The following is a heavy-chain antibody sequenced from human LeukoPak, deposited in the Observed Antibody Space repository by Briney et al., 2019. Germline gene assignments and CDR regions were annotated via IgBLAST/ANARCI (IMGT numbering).Heavy chain of an antibody. CDR2: IFVGSGNT. CDR1: GFTFTSSA. J-gene: IGHJ4*02. CDR3: AAWYGVERGTGY. Sequence: RRTSVKVSCKASGFTFTSSAVQWVRQAPGQGLEWIAWIFVGSGNTNYEQNFQERVTITRDKATSTAYMELSSLRSEDTAVYFCAAWYGVERGTGYWGQGTLVTVSS. V-gene: IGHV1-58*01. D-gene: IGHD1-1*01.